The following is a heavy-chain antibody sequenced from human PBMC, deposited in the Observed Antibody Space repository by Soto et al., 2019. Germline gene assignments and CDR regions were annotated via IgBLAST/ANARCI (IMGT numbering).Heavy chain of an antibody. CDR1: GYTFSSHG. Sequence: QVQLVQSGGEVKKPGASVKVSCRASGYTFSSHGITWVRQAPGQGLEWVGWISAYNGDTYYGQNFQGRVTMTTDTSTSTAYMELRSLGSDVTAVYYCARTFDYYYYAMDVWGQGTTVTVSS. CDR2: ISAYNGDT. J-gene: IGHJ6*02. CDR3: ARTFDYYYYAMDV. V-gene: IGHV1-18*01.